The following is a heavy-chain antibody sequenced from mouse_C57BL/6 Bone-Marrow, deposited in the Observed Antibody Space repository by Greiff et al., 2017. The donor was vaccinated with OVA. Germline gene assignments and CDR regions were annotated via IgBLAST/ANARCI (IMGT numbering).Heavy chain of an antibody. J-gene: IGHJ2*01. V-gene: IGHV6-6*01. CDR3: NCGFPFDY. CDR2: IRNKANNHAT. D-gene: IGHD1-1*02. CDR1: GFTFSDSW. Sequence: EVKVEESGGGLVQPGGSMKLSCAASGFTFSDSWMDWVRQSPEKGLEWVAEIRNKANNHATYYAVSVKGRFTSSRDDSKSSVYLQKNSLRAVDTCIYYCNCGFPFDYWGQGTTLTVSS.